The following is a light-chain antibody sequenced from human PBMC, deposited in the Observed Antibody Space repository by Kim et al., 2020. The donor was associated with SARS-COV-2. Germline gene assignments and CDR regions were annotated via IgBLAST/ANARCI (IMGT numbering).Light chain of an antibody. J-gene: IGLJ2*01. V-gene: IGLV1-44*01. CDR1: SSNIGRNT. CDR2: NTN. Sequence: QSVLTQPPSASGTPGQRVTISCSGASSNIGRNTVNWYQHVPGTAPKLLIHNTNQRPSGVPDRFSGSKSGTSASLAISGLQSEDEADYYCASWGDSLSPVVFGGGTKVTVL. CDR3: ASWGDSLSPVV.